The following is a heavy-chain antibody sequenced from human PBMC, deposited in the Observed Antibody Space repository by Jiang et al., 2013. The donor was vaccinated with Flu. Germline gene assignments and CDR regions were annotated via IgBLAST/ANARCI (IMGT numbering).Heavy chain of an antibody. Sequence: SGAEVKKPGASVTVSCKPSGYTFTVNYIHWVRQAPGQRLEWMGWINPNSGSTKYAQKFQGRVTLTRATSISTVYMELTDLRSDDTAVYYCVRVGYCTKGVCLIFDYWGQGTLVTVSS. CDR2: INPNSGST. J-gene: IGHJ4*02. D-gene: IGHD2-8*01. CDR1: GYTFTVNY. V-gene: IGHV1-2*02. CDR3: VRVGYCTKGVCLIFDY.